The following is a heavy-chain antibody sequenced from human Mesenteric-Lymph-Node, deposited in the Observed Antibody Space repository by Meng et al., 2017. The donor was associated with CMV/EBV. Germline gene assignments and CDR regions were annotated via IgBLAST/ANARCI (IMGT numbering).Heavy chain of an antibody. Sequence: GESLKISCAASGFTFSRYSMNWVRQAPGKGPEWVSSISSTSSYIYYADSVKGRFTISRDNAKNSLYLQMNSLRAEDTAVYYCARDRLPGYREDQNWFDPWGQGTLVTVSS. CDR2: ISSTSSYI. CDR1: GFTFSRYS. CDR3: ARDRLPGYREDQNWFDP. J-gene: IGHJ5*02. V-gene: IGHV3-21*01. D-gene: IGHD6-13*01.